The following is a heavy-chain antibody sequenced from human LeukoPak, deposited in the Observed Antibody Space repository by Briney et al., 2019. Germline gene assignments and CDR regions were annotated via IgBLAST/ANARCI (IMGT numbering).Heavy chain of an antibody. Sequence: ASVKVSCKASGYTFTGYYMHWVRQAPGQGLEWMGWINPNSGGTNYAQKFQGWVTMTRDTSISTAYMELSRLRFDDTAVYYCARLDNWFDPWGQGTLVTVSS. CDR3: ARLDNWFDP. CDR1: GYTFTGYY. V-gene: IGHV1-2*04. D-gene: IGHD2-2*03. CDR2: INPNSGGT. J-gene: IGHJ5*02.